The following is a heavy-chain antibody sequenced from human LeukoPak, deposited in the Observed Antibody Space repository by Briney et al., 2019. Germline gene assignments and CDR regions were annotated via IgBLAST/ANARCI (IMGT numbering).Heavy chain of an antibody. V-gene: IGHV4-59*01. J-gene: IGHJ4*02. CDR2: IYYSGST. CDR3: ARGGTCCSGGSCSLVFDY. Sequence: PSETLSLTCTVSGGSISSYYWSWIRQSPGKGLEWIGYIYYSGSTNYNPSLKSRVTISVDTSKNQFSLKLSSVTAADTAVYYCARGGTCCSGGSCSLVFDYWGQGTLVTVSS. D-gene: IGHD2-15*01. CDR1: GGSISSYY.